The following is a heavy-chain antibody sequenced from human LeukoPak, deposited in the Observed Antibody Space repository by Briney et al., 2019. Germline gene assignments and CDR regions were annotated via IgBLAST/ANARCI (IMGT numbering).Heavy chain of an antibody. CDR2: IKSMPDGGTA. Sequence: GGSLRRSCAASGFTFSNAWMSWVRQAPGKGLEWGGRIKSMPDGGTADYAAPVKGRFTISRDDSSNTLYLQMNSLKTEDTAVYYCTTDLRWERLYFHYWGQGRVVTVSS. CDR3: TTDLRWERLYFHY. J-gene: IGHJ4*02. V-gene: IGHV3-15*01. CDR1: GFTFSNAW. D-gene: IGHD1-26*01.